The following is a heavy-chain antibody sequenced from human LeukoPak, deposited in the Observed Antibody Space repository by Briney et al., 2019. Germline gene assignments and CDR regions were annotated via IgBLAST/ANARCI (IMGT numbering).Heavy chain of an antibody. J-gene: IGHJ6*02. CDR1: GGTFSSYA. D-gene: IGHD3-3*01. CDR2: IIPIFGTA. Sequence: SVKVSCKASGGTFSSYATSWVRQAPGQGLEWMGGIIPIFGTANYAQKFQGRVTITADESTSTAYMELSSLRSEDTAVYYCAGLRFLEWSRHYYYGMDVWGQGTTVTVSS. V-gene: IGHV1-69*13. CDR3: AGLRFLEWSRHYYYGMDV.